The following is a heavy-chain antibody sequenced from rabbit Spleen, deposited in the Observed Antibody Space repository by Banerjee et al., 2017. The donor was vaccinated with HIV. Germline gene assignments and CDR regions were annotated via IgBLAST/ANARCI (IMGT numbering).Heavy chain of an antibody. V-gene: IGHV1S40*01. CDR3: ARHNGGYDF. D-gene: IGHD1-1*01. J-gene: IGHJ6*01. Sequence: QSLEESGGDLVKPGASLTLTCTASGFSFSSPYYMCWVRQAPEKGLEWIACIYAGSSGTTYFANWAKGRFTISKTSSTTVTLKMTSLTAADTATYFCARHNGGYDFWGQGTLVTVS. CDR2: IYAGSSGTT. CDR1: GFSFSSPYY.